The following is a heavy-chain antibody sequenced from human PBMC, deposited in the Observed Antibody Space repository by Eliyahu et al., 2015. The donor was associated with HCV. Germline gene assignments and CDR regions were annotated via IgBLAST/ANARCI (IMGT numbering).Heavy chain of an antibody. V-gene: IGHV3-15*01. D-gene: IGHD3-16*02. CDR2: IKSKTDGGTT. CDR1: GFTFSNAW. J-gene: IGHJ4*02. CDR3: TTGAPPYDYVWGSYRPTVYFDY. Sequence: EVQLVESGGGLVKPGGSLRLSCAASGFTFSNAWLSWVRXAPGKGLEWVGRIKSKTDGGTTDYAAPVKGRFTISRDDSKNTLYLQMNSLKTEDTAVYYCTTGAPPYDYVWGSYRPTVYFDYWGQGTLVTVSS.